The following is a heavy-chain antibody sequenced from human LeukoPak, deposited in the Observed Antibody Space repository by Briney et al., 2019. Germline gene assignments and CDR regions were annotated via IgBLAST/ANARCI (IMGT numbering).Heavy chain of an antibody. J-gene: IGHJ4*02. CDR3: ARDRARGVPFDY. V-gene: IGHV4-39*07. CDR2: IYYSGST. D-gene: IGHD3-10*01. Sequence: SETLSLTCTVSGGSLSSSSYYWGWIRHPPGKGLGWIGSIYYSGSTYYNPSLKSRVTISVDTSKNQFSLKLSSVTAADTAVYYCARDRARGVPFDYWGQGTLVTVSS. CDR1: GGSLSSSSYY.